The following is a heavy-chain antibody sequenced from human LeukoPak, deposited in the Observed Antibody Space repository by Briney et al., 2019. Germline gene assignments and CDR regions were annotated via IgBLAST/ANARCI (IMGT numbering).Heavy chain of an antibody. J-gene: IGHJ3*02. D-gene: IGHD6-13*01. CDR3: ARVLAKWAAAAFDI. CDR1: GFTFSSYS. V-gene: IGHV3-21*01. CDR2: ISSSSSYI. Sequence: PGGSLRLSCAASGFTFSSYSMNWVRQAPGKGLEWVSSISSSSSYIYYADSVKGRFTISRDNAKNSLYLQMNSPRAEDTAVYYCARVLAKWAAAAFDIWGQGTMVTVSS.